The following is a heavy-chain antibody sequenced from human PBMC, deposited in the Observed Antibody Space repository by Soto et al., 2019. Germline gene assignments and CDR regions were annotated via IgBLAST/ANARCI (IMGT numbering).Heavy chain of an antibody. Sequence: VQLVESGGGFIYPGGSLRLSCAASGLTISNAWMNWVRQAPGKGLEWVGRIKTNTEGGTTDYAAAVKGRFTVSRDDSTNTLYLQMNSLKTEDTAVYYCTTGSVEGVWGQGTTVTVSS. CDR2: IKTNTEGGTT. J-gene: IGHJ6*02. CDR1: GLTISNAW. V-gene: IGHV3-15*07. CDR3: TTGSVEGV. D-gene: IGHD2-15*01.